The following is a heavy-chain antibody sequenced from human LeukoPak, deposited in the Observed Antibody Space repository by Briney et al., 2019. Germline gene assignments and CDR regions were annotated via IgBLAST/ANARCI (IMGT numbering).Heavy chain of an antibody. CDR1: GFTFTSSA. Sequence: SVKVSCKASGFTFTSSAMQWVRQARGQRLEWIGWIVVGSGNTNYAQKFQERVTITRDMSTSTAYMELSSLRSEDTAVYYCAVTTPGVVPAAISGVGDDEGYYYYYGMDVWGQGTTVTVSS. CDR2: IVVGSGNT. V-gene: IGHV1-58*02. J-gene: IGHJ6*02. D-gene: IGHD2-2*02. CDR3: AVTTPGVVPAAISGVGDDEGYYYYYGMDV.